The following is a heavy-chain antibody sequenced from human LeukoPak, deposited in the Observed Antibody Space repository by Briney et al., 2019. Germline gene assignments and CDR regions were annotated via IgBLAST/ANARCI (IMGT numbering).Heavy chain of an antibody. J-gene: IGHJ4*02. CDR1: GFTFSSYS. Sequence: GGSLRLSCAASGFTFSSYSMNWVRQAPGKGLEWVSSISSSSSYIYYADSVKGRFTISRDNAKNSLYLQMNSLRAEDTAGYYCAREYSYGLGGYFDYWGQGTLVTVSS. D-gene: IGHD5-18*01. V-gene: IGHV3-21*01. CDR3: AREYSYGLGGYFDY. CDR2: ISSSSSYI.